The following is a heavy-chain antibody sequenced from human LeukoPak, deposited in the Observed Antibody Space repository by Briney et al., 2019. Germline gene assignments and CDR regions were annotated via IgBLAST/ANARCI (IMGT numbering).Heavy chain of an antibody. V-gene: IGHV1-2*02. Sequence: ASVKVSCKASGGTFSNYAISWVRQAPGQGLEWMGWINPNSGGTNYAQKFQGRVTMTRDTSISTAYMELSRLRSDDTAVYYCARWRLQTAADYWGQGTLVTVSS. CDR2: INPNSGGT. D-gene: IGHD1-14*01. CDR1: GGTFSNYA. CDR3: ARWRLQTAADY. J-gene: IGHJ4*02.